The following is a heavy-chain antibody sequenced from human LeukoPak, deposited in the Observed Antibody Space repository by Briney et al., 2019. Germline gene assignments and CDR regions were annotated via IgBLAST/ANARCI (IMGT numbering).Heavy chain of an antibody. J-gene: IGHJ4*02. CDR3: ARARYGDYRY. D-gene: IGHD4-17*01. V-gene: IGHV4-59*01. CDR1: GGSISSYY. Sequence: KSSETLSLTCTVSGGSISSYYWSWIRQPPGKGLEWIGYIYYSGSTNYKSSLKSRVTISVDTSKNQFSLKLSSVTAADTAVYYCARARYGDYRYWGQGTLVTVSS. CDR2: IYYSGST.